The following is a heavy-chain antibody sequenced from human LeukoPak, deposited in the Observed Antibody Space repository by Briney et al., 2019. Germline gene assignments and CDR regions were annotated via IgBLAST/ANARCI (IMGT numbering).Heavy chain of an antibody. V-gene: IGHV1-8*01. CDR3: ATGGIIAAAHNWFDP. CDR2: MNPNSGNT. J-gene: IGHJ5*02. CDR1: GYTFTSYD. Sequence: ASVKVSCKASGYTFTSYDINWVRQATGQGLEWMRWMNPNSGNTGYAQKFQGRVTMTRNTSISTAYMELSSLRSEDTAVYYCATGGIIAAAHNWFDPWGQGTLVTVSS. D-gene: IGHD6-13*01.